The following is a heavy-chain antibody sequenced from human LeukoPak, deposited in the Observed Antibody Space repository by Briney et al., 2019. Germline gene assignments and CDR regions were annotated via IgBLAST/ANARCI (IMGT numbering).Heavy chain of an antibody. J-gene: IGHJ6*03. CDR2: ISSGRSAI. CDR3: ARGIAAASYYYYYYMDV. D-gene: IGHD6-13*01. V-gene: IGHV3-21*04. CDR1: GFTFTTYS. Sequence: PGGSLRLSCEASGFTFTTYSMTWVRQAPGKGLEWVSIISSGRSAIFSADALKGRFTISRDDAKNLLYLDMNSLRAEDTAVYYCARGIAAASYYYYYYMDVWGKGTTVTVSS.